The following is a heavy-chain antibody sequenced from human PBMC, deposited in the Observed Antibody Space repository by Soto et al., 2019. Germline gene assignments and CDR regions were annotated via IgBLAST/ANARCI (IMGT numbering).Heavy chain of an antibody. CDR1: GFTVSSNY. Sequence: EVQLVESGGGLVQPGGSLRLSCAVSGFTVSSNYMSWVRQAPGKGLEWVSIFYTGGSTYYSDSVKGRFTISRDNSKNTLYLQMNSLREEDTAVYYCVSYDFGSGYSDYWGQGTRVTVSS. V-gene: IGHV3-66*01. CDR2: FYTGGST. CDR3: VSYDFGSGYSDY. D-gene: IGHD3-3*01. J-gene: IGHJ4*02.